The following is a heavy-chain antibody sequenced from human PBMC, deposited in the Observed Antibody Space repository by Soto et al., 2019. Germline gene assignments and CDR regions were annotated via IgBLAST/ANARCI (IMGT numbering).Heavy chain of an antibody. D-gene: IGHD1-26*01. CDR1: GFTFSSYW. CDR2: INGDGSST. CDR3: ARDGEWEPIPHFDY. Sequence: EVQLVESGGGLVQPGGSLRLSCAASGFTFSSYWMHWVRQAPGKGLVWVSHINGDGSSTIYADSVKGRFTISRDNAKNTLYLQMNSLRVEDTAVYYCARDGEWEPIPHFDYWGQGTLVTVSS. V-gene: IGHV3-74*01. J-gene: IGHJ4*02.